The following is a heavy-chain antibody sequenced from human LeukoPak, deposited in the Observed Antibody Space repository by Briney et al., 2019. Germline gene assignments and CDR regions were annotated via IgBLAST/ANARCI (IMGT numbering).Heavy chain of an antibody. D-gene: IGHD4-11*01. CDR1: GGSISSVGYY. CDR3: ARDTGTTVGHRYFDS. Sequence: PSETLSLTCTVSGGSISSVGYYWNWIRQHPGKGLEWIGYIYYSGSTYYSPSLKSRVTISVDTSKNQFSLKLSSVTAADTAVYYCARDTGTTVGHRYFDSWGQGTLVTVSS. V-gene: IGHV4-31*03. J-gene: IGHJ4*02. CDR2: IYYSGST.